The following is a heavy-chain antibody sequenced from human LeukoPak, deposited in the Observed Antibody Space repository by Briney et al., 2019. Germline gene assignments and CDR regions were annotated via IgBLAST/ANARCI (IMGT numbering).Heavy chain of an antibody. D-gene: IGHD5-18*01. J-gene: IGHJ4*02. CDR2: IYYSGST. CDR3: ARARYSYGPPGFDY. V-gene: IGHV4-59*01. Sequence: SETLSLTCTVSGGSISSYYWSWIRQPPGKGLEWIGYIYYSGSTNYNPSLKSRVTISVDTSKNQFSLKLSSVTAADTAVYYCARARYSYGPPGFDYWGQGTLVTVSS. CDR1: GGSISSYY.